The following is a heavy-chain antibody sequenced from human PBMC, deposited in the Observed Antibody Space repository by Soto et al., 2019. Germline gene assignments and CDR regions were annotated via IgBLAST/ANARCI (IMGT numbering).Heavy chain of an antibody. D-gene: IGHD3-22*01. CDR1: GFTFSSYA. CDR2: ISGSGGST. J-gene: IGHJ3*02. CDR3: ANHQKGNYYDSSGYIGGAFDI. V-gene: IGHV3-23*01. Sequence: EVQLLESGGGLVQPGGSLRLSCAASGFTFSSYAMSWVRQAPGKGLEWVSAISGSGGSTYYAESVKGRFTISRDNSKNPLYLQMNSLRAEDTAVYYCANHQKGNYYDSSGYIGGAFDIWGQGTMVTVSS.